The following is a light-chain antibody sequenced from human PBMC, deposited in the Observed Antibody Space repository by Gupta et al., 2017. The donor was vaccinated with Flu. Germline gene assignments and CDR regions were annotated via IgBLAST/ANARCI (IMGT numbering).Light chain of an antibody. V-gene: IGKV1-5*03. CDR1: QSISNR. Sequence: VGDRVTITCRASQSISNRLAWYQQKAGEPPKILIYKASTLEGGVPSRFSGSGSGTQFTLTISSLQPDDFATYYCQQYDYYWTFGQGTKVEI. CDR2: KAS. J-gene: IGKJ1*01. CDR3: QQYDYYWT.